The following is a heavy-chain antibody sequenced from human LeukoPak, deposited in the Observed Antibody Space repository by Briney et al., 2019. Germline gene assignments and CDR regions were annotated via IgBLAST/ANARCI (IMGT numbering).Heavy chain of an antibody. CDR2: LSYDGSDK. V-gene: IGHV3-30*14. D-gene: IGHD1-26*01. CDR1: RFIFSSYA. CDR3: ARSRGGSYDY. Sequence: GGSLRLSCAASRFIFSSYAMHWVRQAPGKGLVWVAVLSYDGSDKYYADSVKGRFTISRDNSRNTLYLQMNSLRAEDTAVYYCARSRGGSYDYWGQGTLVTVSS. J-gene: IGHJ4*02.